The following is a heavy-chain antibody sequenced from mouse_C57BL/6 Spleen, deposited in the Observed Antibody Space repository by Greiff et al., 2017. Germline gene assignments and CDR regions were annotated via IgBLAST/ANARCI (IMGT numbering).Heavy chain of an antibody. CDR3: ERDYGRAWFAY. CDR2: IYPGNGNT. Sequence: VQLQQSGAELVRPGASVKLSCKASGSTFPDYYINWVKQRPGQGLEWIARIYPGNGNTYSNEKFKGKATLTAAKSSSTTYMQLSSLTSEDSAVYFCERDYGRAWFAYWGQGTLVTVSA. J-gene: IGHJ3*01. V-gene: IGHV1-76*01. D-gene: IGHD1-1*01. CDR1: GSTFPDYY.